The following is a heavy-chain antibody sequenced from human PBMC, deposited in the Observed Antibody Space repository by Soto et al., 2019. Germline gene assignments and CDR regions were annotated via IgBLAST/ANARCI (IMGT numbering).Heavy chain of an antibody. Sequence: QVQLQQWGAGLLKPSETLSLTCAVYGGSFSGYYWSWIRQPPGKGLEWIGEINHSGSTNYNPSLKRRVTISVDTSKNQFSLELSSVTAADTAVYYCAVTRGPMVRGRAFDIWGQGTMVTVSS. CDR1: GGSFSGYY. J-gene: IGHJ3*02. V-gene: IGHV4-34*01. CDR2: INHSGST. CDR3: AVTRGPMVRGRAFDI. D-gene: IGHD3-10*01.